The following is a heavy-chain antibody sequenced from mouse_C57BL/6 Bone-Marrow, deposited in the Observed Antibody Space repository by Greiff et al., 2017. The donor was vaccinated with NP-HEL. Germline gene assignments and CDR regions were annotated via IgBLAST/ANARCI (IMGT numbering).Heavy chain of an antibody. D-gene: IGHD1-1*01. CDR1: GYTFTSYW. J-gene: IGHJ3*01. Sequence: VKLQESGAELVKPGASVKLSCKASGYTFTSYWMHWVKQRPGQGLEWIGMIHPNSGSTNYNEKFKSKATLTVDKSSSTAYMQLSSLTSEDSAVYYCARPFYGSSIFWFAYWGQGTLVTVSA. CDR3: ARPFYGSSIFWFAY. V-gene: IGHV1-64*01. CDR2: IHPNSGST.